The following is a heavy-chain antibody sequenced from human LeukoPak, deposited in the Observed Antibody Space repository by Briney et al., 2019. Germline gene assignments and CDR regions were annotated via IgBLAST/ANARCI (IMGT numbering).Heavy chain of an antibody. D-gene: IGHD4-17*01. Sequence: GGSLRLSCAASGFTFSSNYMSWVRQAPGKGLEWVSVIYSGGSTYYADSVKGRFTISRDNSKNTLYLQMNSLRAEDTAVYYCARESYGDYPTDYYGMDVWGQGTTVTVSS. J-gene: IGHJ6*02. CDR3: ARESYGDYPTDYYGMDV. CDR1: GFTFSSNY. V-gene: IGHV3-53*01. CDR2: IYSGGST.